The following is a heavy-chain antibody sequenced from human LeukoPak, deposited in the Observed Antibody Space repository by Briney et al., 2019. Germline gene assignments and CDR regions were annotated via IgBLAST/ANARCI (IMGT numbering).Heavy chain of an antibody. D-gene: IGHD3-16*02. CDR3: ADLGLSSLVRKLRGEFDP. Sequence: PGRSLRPSCAASGLSVSSYAMGWVRPPPGKGLEWVSAISGSGGSTYYADSVKGRFTIPRDNSTNTLYMRMDSLEADDTSVDYSADLGLSSLVRKLRGEFDPWGKGTLVTVAS. J-gene: IGHJ5*02. CDR2: ISGSGGST. CDR1: GLSVSSYA. V-gene: IGHV3-23*01.